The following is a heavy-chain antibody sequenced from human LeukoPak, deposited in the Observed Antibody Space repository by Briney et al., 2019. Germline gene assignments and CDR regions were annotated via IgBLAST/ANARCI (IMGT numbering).Heavy chain of an antibody. D-gene: IGHD6-6*01. CDR3: ARDSTLKPSIAARYDAFDI. V-gene: IGHV3-7*01. CDR2: IKQDGSEK. J-gene: IGHJ3*02. Sequence: PGGSLRLSCAASGFTFSSYSMNWVRQAPGKGLEWVANIKQDGSEKYYVDSVKGRFTISRDNAKNSLYLQMNSLRAEDTAVYYCARDSTLKPSIAARYDAFDIWGQGTMVTVSS. CDR1: GFTFSSYS.